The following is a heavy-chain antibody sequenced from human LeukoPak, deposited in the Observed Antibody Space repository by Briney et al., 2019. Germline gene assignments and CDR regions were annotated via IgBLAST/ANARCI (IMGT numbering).Heavy chain of an antibody. D-gene: IGHD3-10*01. CDR1: GGTFSSYA. J-gene: IGHJ6*03. V-gene: IGHV1-69*05. CDR2: IIPIFGTA. Sequence: SVTVSCKASGGTFSSYAISWVRQAPGQGLEWMGGIIPIFGTANYAQKLQGRVTMTTDTSTSTAYMELRSLRSDDTAVYYCATTMAKGIYYYYYYMDVWGKGTTVTVSS. CDR3: ATTMAKGIYYYYYYMDV.